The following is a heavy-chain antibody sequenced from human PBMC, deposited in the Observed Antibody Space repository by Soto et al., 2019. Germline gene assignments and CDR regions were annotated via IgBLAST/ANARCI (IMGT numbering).Heavy chain of an antibody. D-gene: IGHD6-13*01. CDR1: GFTFSSYS. J-gene: IGHJ4*02. V-gene: IGHV3-21*01. Sequence: EVQLVESGGGLVKPGGPLRLSCAASGFTFSSYSMNWVRQAPGKGLEWVSSISSSSSYIYYADSVKGRFTISRDNAKNSLYLQMNSLRAEDTAVYYCARDSSANFDYWGQGTLVTVSS. CDR2: ISSSSSYI. CDR3: ARDSSANFDY.